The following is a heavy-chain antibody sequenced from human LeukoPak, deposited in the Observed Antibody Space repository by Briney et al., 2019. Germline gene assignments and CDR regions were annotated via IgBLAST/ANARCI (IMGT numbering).Heavy chain of an antibody. Sequence: RSGGSLRLSCAASGFTFDDYAMHWVRHAPGKGLEWVSGISWNSGSIGYADSVKGRFTISRDNAKNSLYLQMNSLRAEDTALYYCAKEGKLYSYGPSWFDPWGQGTLVTVSS. V-gene: IGHV3-9*01. CDR1: GFTFDDYA. J-gene: IGHJ5*02. CDR2: ISWNSGSI. D-gene: IGHD5-18*01. CDR3: AKEGKLYSYGPSWFDP.